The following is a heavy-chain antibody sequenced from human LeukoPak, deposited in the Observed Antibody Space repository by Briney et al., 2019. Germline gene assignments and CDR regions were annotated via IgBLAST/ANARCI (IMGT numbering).Heavy chain of an antibody. CDR1: GGSISSGSYY. V-gene: IGHV4-61*02. CDR2: IYTSGST. J-gene: IGHJ4*02. Sequence: SQTLSLTCTVSGGSISSGSYYWSWIRQPAGKGLEWIGRIYTSGSTNYNPSLKSRVTISVDTSKNQFSLKLSSATAADTAVYYCARLVQYYFDYWGQGTLVTVSS. CDR3: ARLVQYYFDY. D-gene: IGHD3-10*01.